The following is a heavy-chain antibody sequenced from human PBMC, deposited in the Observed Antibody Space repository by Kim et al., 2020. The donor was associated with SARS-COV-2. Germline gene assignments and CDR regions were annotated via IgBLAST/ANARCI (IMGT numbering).Heavy chain of an antibody. CDR1: GGSISDYY. J-gene: IGHJ4*02. V-gene: IGHV4-59*03. D-gene: IGHD3-16*01. CDR3: FRGSSGYRETD. Sequence: SETLSLTCTVSGGSISDYYGTWVRQPPGKGLEWIGYYRGGPYYNPSLSCRVTISVDTSKNQISLRLRSVTAAGTAVYYFFRGSSGYRETDWGQGTLVTVSP. CDR2: YYRGGP.